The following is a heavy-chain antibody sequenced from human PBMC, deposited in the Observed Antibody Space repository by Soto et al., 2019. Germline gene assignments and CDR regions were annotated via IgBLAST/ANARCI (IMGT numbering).Heavy chain of an antibody. CDR2: INPSGGST. CDR3: ARVYCSGGSCYSIDY. Sequence: ASVKVSCKASGYTFTSYFMHWVRQAPGQGLEWMGIINPSGGSTIYAQKFQGRVTMTRDTSTSTVYMELSSLRSEDTAVYYCARVYCSGGSCYSIDYRGQGTLVTVSS. V-gene: IGHV1-46*03. D-gene: IGHD2-15*01. CDR1: GYTFTSYF. J-gene: IGHJ4*02.